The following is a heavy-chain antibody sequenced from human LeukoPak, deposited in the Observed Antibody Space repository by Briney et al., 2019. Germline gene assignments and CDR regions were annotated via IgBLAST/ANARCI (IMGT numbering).Heavy chain of an antibody. CDR2: ITSSGTT. D-gene: IGHD1-26*01. CDR1: DGSISYYY. Sequence: SETLSLTCTVSDGSISYYYWSWIRQPAGKGLEWIRRITSSGTTNYNPSLKSRVALSVDTSNNQFSLKLTSVTAADTAVYFCARAGGKYFGFDIWGQGARVTVSS. V-gene: IGHV4-4*07. J-gene: IGHJ3*02. CDR3: ARAGGKYFGFDI.